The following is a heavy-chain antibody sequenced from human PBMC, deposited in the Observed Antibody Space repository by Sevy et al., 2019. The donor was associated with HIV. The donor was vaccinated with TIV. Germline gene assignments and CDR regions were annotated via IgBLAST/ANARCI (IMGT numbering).Heavy chain of an antibody. D-gene: IGHD2-8*01. CDR1: GFTPSTYG. Sequence: QLGGPLRLSCAASGFTPSTYGMHWVRQAPGKGLEWVAVIGYDGSNIYYADSVKGRFTISRDNSKNTLFLQMDSLRAEDTAIYYCARDPRMYGDYLLAYFDYWGQGTLVTVSS. CDR2: IGYDGSNI. J-gene: IGHJ4*02. V-gene: IGHV3-33*01. CDR3: ARDPRMYGDYLLAYFDY.